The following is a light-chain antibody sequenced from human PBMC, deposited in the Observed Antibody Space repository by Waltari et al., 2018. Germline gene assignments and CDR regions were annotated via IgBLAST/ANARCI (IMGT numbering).Light chain of an antibody. CDR1: ALSKPY. CDR3: YSTDFSGHDRV. J-gene: IGLJ3*02. V-gene: IGLV3-10*01. CDR2: EDI. Sequence: SYELTQPPSVSVSPGKTARITCSGDALSKPYDYLHQQKSGQAPVLVIYEDIKRPTGIPERFSGSSSGTTATLTISGAHVDDEADYYCYSTDFSGHDRVFGGGTKLTIL.